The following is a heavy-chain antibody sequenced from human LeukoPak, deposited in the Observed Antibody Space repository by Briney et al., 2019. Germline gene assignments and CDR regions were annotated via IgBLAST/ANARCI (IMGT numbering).Heavy chain of an antibody. Sequence: GGSLRLSCAASGFPFSSYSMNWVRQAPGKGLEWVSYISSSGSIYYADSVKGRFTVSRDNARDSLYLQMTSLRVEDTAIYYCARDATRGGDFDYWGQGTLVTVSS. CDR3: ARDATRGGDFDY. V-gene: IGHV3-48*04. D-gene: IGHD3-16*01. CDR2: ISSSGSI. CDR1: GFPFSSYS. J-gene: IGHJ4*02.